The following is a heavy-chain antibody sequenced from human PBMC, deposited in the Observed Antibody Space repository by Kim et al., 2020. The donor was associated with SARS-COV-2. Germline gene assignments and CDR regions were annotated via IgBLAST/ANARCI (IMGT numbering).Heavy chain of an antibody. Sequence: GGSLRLSCEASGFTISSYGMHWVRQAPAKGLEWVAAIWYDGSKTYYEDSVKGRFTISRDNSKNTLYLQMNSLGDEDTAVYYCARPHAGADAFDYWGQGTRVTVSS. D-gene: IGHD3-10*01. CDR3: ARPHAGADAFDY. CDR2: IWYDGSKT. V-gene: IGHV3-33*01. CDR1: GFTISSYG. J-gene: IGHJ4*02.